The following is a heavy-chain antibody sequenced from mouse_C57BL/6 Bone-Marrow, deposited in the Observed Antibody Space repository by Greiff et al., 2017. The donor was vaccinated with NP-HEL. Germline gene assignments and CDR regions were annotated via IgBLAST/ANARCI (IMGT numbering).Heavy chain of an antibody. CDR2: IYPGSGNT. V-gene: IGHV1-66*01. J-gene: IGHJ4*01. CDR3: ARWGYDYDGYYYAMDY. D-gene: IGHD2-4*01. CDR1: GYSFTSYY. Sequence: VKLQESGPELVKPGASVKISCKASGYSFTSYYIHWVKQRPGQGLEWIGWIYPGSGNTKYNEKFKGKATLTADTSSSTAYMQLSSLTSEDSAVYYCARWGYDYDGYYYAMDYWGQGTSVTVSS.